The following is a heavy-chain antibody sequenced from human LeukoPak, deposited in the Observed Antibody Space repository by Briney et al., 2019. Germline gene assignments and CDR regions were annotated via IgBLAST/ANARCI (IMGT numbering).Heavy chain of an antibody. CDR3: ARAYHSSWYLNWFDP. CDR1: GGSISSGSYY. CDR2: IYTSGST. V-gene: IGHV4-61*02. Sequence: SQTLSLTCTVSGGSISSGSYYWSWIRQPAGKGLEWIGRIYTSGSTNYNPSLKSRVTISVDTSKNQFSLKLSSVTAADTAVYYCARAYHSSWYLNWFDPWGQGTLVTVSS. D-gene: IGHD6-13*01. J-gene: IGHJ5*02.